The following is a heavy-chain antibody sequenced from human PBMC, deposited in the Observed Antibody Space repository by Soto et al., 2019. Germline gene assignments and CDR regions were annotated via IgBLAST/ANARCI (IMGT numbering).Heavy chain of an antibody. CDR1: GFSFSNHI. D-gene: IGHD6-13*01. V-gene: IGHV3-23*01. CDR3: ATDLISPGTFDY. CDR2: ISNSGDPT. Sequence: GGSLRLSCAASGFSFSNHIMTWVRQPPGKGLKRVSSISNSGDPTYYADSVKGRFSVSRDNSKNTLFLQMISLRPEDTAVYYCATDLISPGTFDYCGQGTLVTVSS. J-gene: IGHJ4*02.